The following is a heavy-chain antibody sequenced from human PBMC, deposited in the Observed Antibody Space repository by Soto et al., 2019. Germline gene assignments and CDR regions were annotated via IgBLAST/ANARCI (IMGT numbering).Heavy chain of an antibody. V-gene: IGHV3-33*01. CDR1: GFTFSSYG. J-gene: IGHJ4*02. Sequence: LRLSCAASGFTFSSYGMHWVRQAPGKGLEWVAVIWYDGSNKYYADSVKGRFTISRDNSKNTLYLQMNSLRAEDTAVYYCARDGLVGAKVPTYLQFDYWGQRTLDTGSS. CDR2: IWYDGSNK. D-gene: IGHD1-26*01. CDR3: ARDGLVGAKVPTYLQFDY.